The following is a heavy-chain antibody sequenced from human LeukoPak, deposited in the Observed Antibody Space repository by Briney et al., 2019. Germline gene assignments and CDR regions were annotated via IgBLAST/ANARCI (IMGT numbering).Heavy chain of an antibody. Sequence: GASVKVSYKGSGGTFSSYAISWLRQAPGQGLEWMGGVIPIFDATNYAQKFQGRVTMTRDTSTSTVYMELSSLRSEDTAVYYCARIIGAAGKRMGLQHWGQGTLVTVSS. CDR1: GGTFSSYA. V-gene: IGHV1-69*05. D-gene: IGHD6-13*01. CDR2: VIPIFDAT. CDR3: ARIIGAAGKRMGLQH. J-gene: IGHJ1*01.